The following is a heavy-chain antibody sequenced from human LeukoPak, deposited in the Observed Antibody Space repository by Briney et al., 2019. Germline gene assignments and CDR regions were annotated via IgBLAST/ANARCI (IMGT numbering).Heavy chain of an antibody. CDR2: IKGKPDGATI. CDR1: GFNFTNAW. Sequence: GGSLRLSCAAAGFNFTNAWMSWVRQAPGKGLEWVGRIKGKPDGATIAYAAPVKGRFTISRDDSRSSLYLQMNSLKTEDTAVYYCTTPTDLAYWGQGAPVTVSS. V-gene: IGHV3-15*01. J-gene: IGHJ4*02. CDR3: TTPTDLAY.